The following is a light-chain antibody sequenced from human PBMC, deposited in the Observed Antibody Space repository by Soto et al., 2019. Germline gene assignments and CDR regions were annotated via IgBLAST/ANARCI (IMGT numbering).Light chain of an antibody. CDR3: QQYYSAWT. CDR2: WAS. J-gene: IGKJ1*01. V-gene: IGKV4-1*01. CDR1: QSVLYSSNNKNY. Sequence: DIVMTQSPDSRAVSLGERATIKCKSSQSVLYSSNNKNYLAWYQQKPGQPPKLLIYWASTRESGVPDRFSGSGSGTDFTLTISSLQAEDVAVYYCQQYYSAWTFGQGTTVDIK.